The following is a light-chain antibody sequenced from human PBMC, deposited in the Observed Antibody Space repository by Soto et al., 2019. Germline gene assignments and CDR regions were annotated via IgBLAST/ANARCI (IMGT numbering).Light chain of an antibody. CDR1: NIGSKS. CDR3: QVWDTNTDHVV. Sequence: SYELTQPPSVSVAPGQTARITCAENNIGSKSVHWYQHKAGQAPVLVVHDDSDRPSGIPERFSGSNSGNTATLTISRVEAWDEADYFCQVWDTNTDHVVFGGGTKLTVL. J-gene: IGLJ2*01. V-gene: IGLV3-21*02. CDR2: DDS.